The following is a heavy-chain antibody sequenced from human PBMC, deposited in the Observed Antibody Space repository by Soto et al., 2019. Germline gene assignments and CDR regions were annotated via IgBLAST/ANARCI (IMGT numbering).Heavy chain of an antibody. J-gene: IGHJ5*02. CDR1: GGSISSSRSY. D-gene: IGHD6-13*01. V-gene: IGHV4-39*01. CDR2: IFYAGNT. Sequence: QLQLQESGPGLVKPSETLSLTCNVSGGSISSSRSYWAWFRQHPGKELEWIANIFYAGNTYYNPSRKSRVTVSVDTAKNQFALKLDSLTAADTAVYYCARQAAAPGIDLWFDPWGQGTLVTVSS. CDR3: ARQAAAPGIDLWFDP.